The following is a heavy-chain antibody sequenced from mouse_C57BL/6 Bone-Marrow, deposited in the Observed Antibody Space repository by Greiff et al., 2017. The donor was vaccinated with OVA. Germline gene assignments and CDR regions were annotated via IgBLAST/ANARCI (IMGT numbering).Heavy chain of an antibody. V-gene: IGHV1-72*01. D-gene: IGHD1-1*01. J-gene: IGHJ4*01. CDR1: GYTFTSYW. CDR2: IDPNSGGT. CDR3: ARIRDYSGRHYYAMDY. Sequence: QVQLQQPGAELVKPGASVKLSCKASGYTFTSYWMHWVKQRPGRGLEWIGRIDPNSGGTKYNEKFKRKATLTVDNPASTAYMPLIILTSEGSAIYYCARIRDYSGRHYYAMDYWGQGTSVTVSS.